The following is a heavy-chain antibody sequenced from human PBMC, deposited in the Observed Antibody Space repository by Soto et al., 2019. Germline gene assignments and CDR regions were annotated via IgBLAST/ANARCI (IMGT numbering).Heavy chain of an antibody. Sequence: GASVKVSCKASGDTFNFYSINWVRQAPGLGLEWMGRVNPIVSMSNYAQKFQERVTITRDMSTSTAYMELSSLRSEDTAVYYCAADFGIAAAPGNVWGQGTTVTVSS. J-gene: IGHJ6*02. CDR1: GDTFNFYS. V-gene: IGHV1-69*04. D-gene: IGHD6-13*01. CDR2: VNPIVSMS. CDR3: AADFGIAAAPGNV.